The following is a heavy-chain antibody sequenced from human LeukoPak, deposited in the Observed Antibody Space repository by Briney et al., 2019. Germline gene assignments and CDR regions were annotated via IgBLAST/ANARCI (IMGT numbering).Heavy chain of an antibody. CDR1: GGSISSSSYY. CDR2: IYYSGST. Sequence: SETLSLTCTVSGGSISSSSYYWGWIRQPPGKGLEWIGSIYYSGSTYYNPSLKSRVTISVDTSKNQFSLKLSSVTAADTAVYYCARDLRYCSGGSCLWYFDYWGQGTLVTVSS. D-gene: IGHD2-15*01. V-gene: IGHV4-39*07. J-gene: IGHJ4*02. CDR3: ARDLRYCSGGSCLWYFDY.